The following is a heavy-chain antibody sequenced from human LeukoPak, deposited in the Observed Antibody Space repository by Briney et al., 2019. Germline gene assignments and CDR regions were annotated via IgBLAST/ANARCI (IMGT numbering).Heavy chain of an antibody. Sequence: SETLSLTCTVSGGSISSGGYYWSWVRQPPGKGLEWIGYIYYSGSTYYNPSLKSRVTISVDTSKNQFSLKLSSVTAADTAVYYCARGHVTMVRGVTYFDYWGQGTLVTVSS. D-gene: IGHD3-10*01. CDR1: GGSISSGGYY. J-gene: IGHJ4*02. CDR2: IYYSGST. V-gene: IGHV4-31*03. CDR3: ARGHVTMVRGVTYFDY.